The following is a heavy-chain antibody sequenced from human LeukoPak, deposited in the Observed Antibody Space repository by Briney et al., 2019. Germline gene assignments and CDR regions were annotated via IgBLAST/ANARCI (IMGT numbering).Heavy chain of an antibody. CDR3: ARYIVATTKSEHYYYGMDV. V-gene: IGHV1-69*13. J-gene: IGHJ6*02. CDR2: IIPIFGTA. CDR1: GGTFSSYA. D-gene: IGHD5-12*01. Sequence: SVKVSCKASGGTFSSYAISWVRQAPGQGLEWMGGIIPIFGTANYAQKFQGRVTITADESTSTAYMELSSLRSEDTAVYYCARYIVATTKSEHYYYGMDVWGQGTTVTVSS.